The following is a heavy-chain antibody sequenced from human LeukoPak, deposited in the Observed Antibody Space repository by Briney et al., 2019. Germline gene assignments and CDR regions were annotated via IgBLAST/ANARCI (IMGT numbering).Heavy chain of an antibody. V-gene: IGHV1-58*02. D-gene: IGHD5-24*01. J-gene: IGHJ3*02. CDR2: IVVGSGNT. Sequence: TSVKVSCKASGFTFTSSAMQWERQARGQRLEWIGWIVVGSGNTNYAQKFQGRVTITTDESTSTAYMELSSLRSEDTAVYYCARDAGWLQNDAFDIWGQGTMVTVSS. CDR3: ARDAGWLQNDAFDI. CDR1: GFTFTSSA.